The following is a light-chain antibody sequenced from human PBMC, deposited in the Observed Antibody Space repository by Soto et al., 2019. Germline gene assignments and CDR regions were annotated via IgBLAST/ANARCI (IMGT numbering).Light chain of an antibody. V-gene: IGKV3-11*01. Sequence: EVVLTQSPVTLSLSPGERATLSCRASQSFRGLLAGYQQKPGQAPRLLIYDAYNRATGIPPRFRGRGSWTDFTLTNSSLEPEASAVDYYQQRHMWPITFGQGTLLEIK. CDR3: QQRHMWPIT. CDR2: DAY. CDR1: QSFRGL. J-gene: IGKJ5*01.